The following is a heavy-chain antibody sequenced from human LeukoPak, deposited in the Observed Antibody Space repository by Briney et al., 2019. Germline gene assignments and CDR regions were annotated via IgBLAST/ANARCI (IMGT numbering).Heavy chain of an antibody. CDR1: GFTFSSYW. V-gene: IGHV3-7*03. J-gene: IGHJ4*02. CDR3: ARGRSGWFTRAYYFDY. CDR2: IKQDGSEK. D-gene: IGHD6-19*01. Sequence: GGSLRLSCAASGFTFSSYWMSWVRQAPGKGLEWVANIKQDGSEKYYVDSVKGRLTISRDNAKNSLYLQMNSLRAEDTAVYYCARGRSGWFTRAYYFDYWGQGTLVTVSS.